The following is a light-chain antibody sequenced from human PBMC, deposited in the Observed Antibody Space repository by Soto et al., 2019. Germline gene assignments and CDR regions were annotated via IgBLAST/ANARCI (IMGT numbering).Light chain of an antibody. CDR1: QSVYTY. J-gene: IGKJ4*01. V-gene: IGKV3-11*01. Sequence: EIVLTQSPATLSMSPGERATLSCRASQSVYTYLAWYQQKPGQAPRLLIYDASNRATGIPARLSGSGSGTDFTLTIGSLEPEDFAVYYCQQRSSWPLTFGGGTKVEI. CDR3: QQRSSWPLT. CDR2: DAS.